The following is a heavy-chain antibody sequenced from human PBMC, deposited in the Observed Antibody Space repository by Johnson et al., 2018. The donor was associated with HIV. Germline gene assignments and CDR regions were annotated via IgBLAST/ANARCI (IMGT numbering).Heavy chain of an antibody. CDR3: ARGGDYYDSNRYPAAFDI. V-gene: IGHV3-30*04. CDR1: GFTFGSYA. CDR2: ISFDGGTK. D-gene: IGHD3-22*01. J-gene: IGHJ3*02. Sequence: HVPLVESGGGVVRPGGSLRLSCAASGFTFGSYAMHWVRQAPGKGLAWVALISFDGGTKYYADSVKGRFIISRDDSKDTLHLHMNSLRPEDTAVYFCARGGDYYDSNRYPAAFDIWGQGTMVTVSS.